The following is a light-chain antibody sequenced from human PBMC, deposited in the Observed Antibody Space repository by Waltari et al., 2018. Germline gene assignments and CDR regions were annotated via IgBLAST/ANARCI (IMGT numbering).Light chain of an antibody. J-gene: IGLJ3*02. Sequence: QSVLTQPPSASGTPGQRVTISCSGSSSNIGPNYVYWYQQLPGTAPKPVIYRNNQRPSEVPDRFSGSKSGTSASLAISGLRSEDEADYYCVAWDDSLSGRVFGGGTKVTVL. CDR1: SSNIGPNY. CDR3: VAWDDSLSGRV. V-gene: IGLV1-47*01. CDR2: RNN.